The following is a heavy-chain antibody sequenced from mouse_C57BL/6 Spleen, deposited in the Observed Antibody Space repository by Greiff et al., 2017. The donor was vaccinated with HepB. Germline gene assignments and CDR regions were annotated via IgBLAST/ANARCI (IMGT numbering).Heavy chain of an antibody. V-gene: IGHV14-1*01. J-gene: IGHJ3*01. CDR1: GFNIKDYY. D-gene: IGHD2-5*01. Sequence: EVQLQQSGAELVRPGASVKLSCTASGFNIKDYYMHWVKQRPEQGLEWIGRIDPEDGDTEYAPKFQGKATMTADTSSNTAYLQLSSLTSEDTAVYYCTNRPYSNLWFAYCGQGTLVTVSA. CDR2: IDPEDGDT. CDR3: TNRPYSNLWFAY.